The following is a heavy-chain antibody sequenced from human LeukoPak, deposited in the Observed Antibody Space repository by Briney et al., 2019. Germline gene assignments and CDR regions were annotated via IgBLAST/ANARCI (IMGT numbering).Heavy chain of an antibody. CDR2: IYYSGST. J-gene: IGHJ5*02. D-gene: IGHD2-21*02. Sequence: PSETLSLTCTVSGGSISSSSYYWGWIRQPPGKGLEWIGSIYYSGSTYYNPSLKSRVTISVDTSKNQFSLKLSSVTAADTAVYYCASLEVTAIMFDHWGQGSLVTVSS. V-gene: IGHV4-39*01. CDR3: ASLEVTAIMFDH. CDR1: GGSISSSSYY.